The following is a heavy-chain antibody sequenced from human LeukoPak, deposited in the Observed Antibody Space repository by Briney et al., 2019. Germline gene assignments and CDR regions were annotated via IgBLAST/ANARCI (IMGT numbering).Heavy chain of an antibody. J-gene: IGHJ5*02. CDR2: IIPIFGTA. Sequence: SVKVSFKASGGTFSSYALSWVRQAPGQGLEWMGGIIPIFGTANYAQKFQGRVTITADESTSTAYTELSSLRSEDTAVYYCAIQRIVQNWFDPWGQGTLVTVSS. D-gene: IGHD2/OR15-2a*01. V-gene: IGHV1-69*13. CDR1: GGTFSSYA. CDR3: AIQRIVQNWFDP.